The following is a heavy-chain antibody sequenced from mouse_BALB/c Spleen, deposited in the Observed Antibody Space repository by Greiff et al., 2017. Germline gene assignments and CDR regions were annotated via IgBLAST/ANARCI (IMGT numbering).Heavy chain of an antibody. J-gene: IGHJ1*01. Sequence: VQLQQPGAELVKPGASVKLSCKASGYTFTSYWMHWVKQRPGQGLEWIGEINPSNGRTNYNEKFKSKATLTVDKSSSTAYMQLSSLTSEDSAVYYCARYRYDWYFDVWGAGTTVTVSS. D-gene: IGHD2-14*01. CDR2: INPSNGRT. CDR1: GYTFTSYW. CDR3: ARYRYDWYFDV. V-gene: IGHV1S81*02.